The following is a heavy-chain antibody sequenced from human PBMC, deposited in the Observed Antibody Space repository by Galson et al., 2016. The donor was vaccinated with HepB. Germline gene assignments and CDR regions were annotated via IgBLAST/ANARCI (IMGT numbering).Heavy chain of an antibody. D-gene: IGHD2-15*01. CDR1: GFTFSNYA. Sequence: SLRLSCAVSGFTFSNYAMTWVRQAPGKGLEWVPVIDGSSQTYYAGSVRGRFPISRDNSKNTLYLEMNSLRAEDTALYYCAKDVSGSSYSPLDSWGQGTLVTVSS. CDR2: IDGSSQT. J-gene: IGHJ4*02. CDR3: AKDVSGSSYSPLDS. V-gene: IGHV3-23*03.